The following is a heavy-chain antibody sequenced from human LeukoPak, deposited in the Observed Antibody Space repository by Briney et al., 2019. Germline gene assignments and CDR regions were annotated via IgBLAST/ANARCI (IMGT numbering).Heavy chain of an antibody. D-gene: IGHD3-22*01. CDR2: IYYSGST. V-gene: IGHV4-59*01. J-gene: IGHJ4*02. CDR1: GGSISSYS. Sequence: PSETLSLTCTVSGGSISSYSWSWIRQPPGKGLEWIGYIYYSGSTYYNPSLRSRVTKSVDTSKNQFSLKLSSVTAADTAVYYCARVTGYMIEDYFDYWGQGTLVTVSS. CDR3: ARVTGYMIEDYFDY.